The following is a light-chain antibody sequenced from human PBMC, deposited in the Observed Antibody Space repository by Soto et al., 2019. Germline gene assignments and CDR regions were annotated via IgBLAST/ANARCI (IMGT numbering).Light chain of an antibody. J-gene: IGKJ1*01. CDR2: DAS. CDR1: QSIGSNS. V-gene: IGKV3-11*01. CDR3: PQRSGCWP. Sequence: EIVLTQSPATLALSLGQRATLSCRASQSIGSNSLGWYQQKPGQPPRLLIYDASKRVTRIQARFRGSGSGTDFTLPISRLDPEDFAGYYWPQRSGCWPFGQGTKVEL.